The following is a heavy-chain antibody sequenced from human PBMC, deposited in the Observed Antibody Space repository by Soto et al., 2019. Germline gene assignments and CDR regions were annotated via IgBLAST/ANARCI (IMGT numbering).Heavy chain of an antibody. D-gene: IGHD3-10*01. Sequence: ASVKVCCKASGCSFNNNDVSWVRQATGQGLEWMGWMNPGSGDTGYAQKFQGRVTMTRDISIATAYMELSSLRSDDTAIYYCARMATLGSLNWFDPWGQGTLVTVSS. V-gene: IGHV1-8*01. CDR1: GCSFNNND. CDR3: ARMATLGSLNWFDP. J-gene: IGHJ5*02. CDR2: MNPGSGDT.